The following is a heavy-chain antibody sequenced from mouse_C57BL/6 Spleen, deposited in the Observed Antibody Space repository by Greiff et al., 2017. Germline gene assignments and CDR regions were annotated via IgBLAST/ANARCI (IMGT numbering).Heavy chain of an antibody. Sequence: EVQLQQSGPELVKPGASVKISCKASGYTFTDYYMNWVKQSHGKSLEWIGDINPNNGGTSYNQKFKRKATLTVDKSSSTAYMELRSLTSEDSAVYYCARGGTLDYWGQGTTLTVSS. J-gene: IGHJ2*01. CDR1: GYTFTDYY. CDR2: INPNNGGT. V-gene: IGHV1-26*01. D-gene: IGHD4-1*01. CDR3: ARGGTLDY.